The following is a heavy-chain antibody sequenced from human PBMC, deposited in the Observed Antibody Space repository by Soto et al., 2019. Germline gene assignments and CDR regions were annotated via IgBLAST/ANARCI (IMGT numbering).Heavy chain of an antibody. CDR3: ARVGGLYYYDSSGYPDDAFDI. Sequence: PGGSLRLSCAASGFTFSDHYMDWVRQAPGKGLEWVGRTRNKANSYTTEYAASVKGRFTISRDDSKNSLYLQMNSLKTEDTAVYYCARVGGLYYYDSSGYPDDAFDIWGQGTMVTVS. CDR1: GFTFSDHY. V-gene: IGHV3-72*01. CDR2: TRNKANSYTT. D-gene: IGHD3-22*01. J-gene: IGHJ3*02.